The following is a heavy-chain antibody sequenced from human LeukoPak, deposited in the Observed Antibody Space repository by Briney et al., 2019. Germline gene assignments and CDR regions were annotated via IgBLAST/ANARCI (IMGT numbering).Heavy chain of an antibody. CDR2: INPSDGDT. Sequence: ASVKVSCKTSGYTFTDYYMQWVRQAPGQGFEWMGWINPSDGDTKSARKFQGKVTMTRDTSISTDHLELSRLTSDDTAIYYCARDCSGADCYSGNAFDMWGQGTMVTVSS. V-gene: IGHV1-2*02. CDR3: ARDCSGADCYSGNAFDM. D-gene: IGHD2-15*01. J-gene: IGHJ3*02. CDR1: GYTFTDYY.